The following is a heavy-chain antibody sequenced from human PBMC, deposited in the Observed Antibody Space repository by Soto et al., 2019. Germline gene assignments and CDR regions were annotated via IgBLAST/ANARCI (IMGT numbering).Heavy chain of an antibody. CDR2: IIPILGIA. D-gene: IGHD1-1*01. V-gene: IGHV1-69*02. CDR3: AILGVLGTTPS. CDR1: GGTFSSYT. Sequence: QVQLVQSGAEVKKPGSSVKVSCKASGGTFSSYTISWVRQAPGQGLEWMGRIIPILGIANYAQKFQGRVTIPADRSTSTAYMQLSSLRSEDTAVYYCAILGVLGTTPSWGQGTLVTVSS. J-gene: IGHJ4*02.